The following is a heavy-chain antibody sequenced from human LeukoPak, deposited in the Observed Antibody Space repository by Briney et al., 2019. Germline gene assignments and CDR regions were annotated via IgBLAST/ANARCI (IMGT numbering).Heavy chain of an antibody. CDR3: ARTKQLNFDY. J-gene: IGHJ4*02. V-gene: IGHV3-30-3*01. Sequence: PGGSLRLSCAASGFTFSSYAMHWVRQAPGKGLEWVAVISYDGSNKYYADSVKGRFTISRDNSKNTLYLQMNSLRAEDTAVYYCARTKQLNFDYWGQGTLVTVTS. D-gene: IGHD2-2*01. CDR1: GFTFSSYA. CDR2: ISYDGSNK.